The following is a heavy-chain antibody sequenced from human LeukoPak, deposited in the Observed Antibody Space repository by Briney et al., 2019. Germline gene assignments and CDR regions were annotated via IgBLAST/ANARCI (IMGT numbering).Heavy chain of an antibody. J-gene: IGHJ4*02. CDR2: ISSSGSTI. CDR3: ARNDYNFDY. D-gene: IGHD3-16*01. Sequence: GGSLRLSCAASGFTFRNYEMNWVRQAPGKGLEWDSYISSSGSTIYYADSVQGRFTISRDNAKNSLYLQMSSLRVEDTAVYYCARNDYNFDYWGQGTLVTVSS. V-gene: IGHV3-48*03. CDR1: GFTFRNYE.